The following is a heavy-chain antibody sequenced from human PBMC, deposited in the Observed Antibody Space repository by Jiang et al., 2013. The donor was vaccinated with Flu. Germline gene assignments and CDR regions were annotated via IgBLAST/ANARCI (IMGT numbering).Heavy chain of an antibody. CDR2: IYFSGST. CDR1: GGSISSSSYY. D-gene: IGHD2-8*01. Sequence: LLKPSETLSLTCNVSGGSISSSSYYWGWIRQPPGKGLEWIGSIYFSGSTYYNPSLKSRVAIFVDTSKNQFSLNLSSVTAADTAVYYCARRYCTNGVCYRSYFDYWGQGTLVTVSS. CDR3: ARRYCTNGVCYRSYFDY. J-gene: IGHJ4*02. V-gene: IGHV4-39*01.